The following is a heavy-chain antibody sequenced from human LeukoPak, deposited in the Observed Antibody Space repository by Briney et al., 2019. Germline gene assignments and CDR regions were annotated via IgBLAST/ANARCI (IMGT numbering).Heavy chain of an antibody. CDR1: GFTFSSYD. CDR2: ISYDGSNK. D-gene: IGHD3-22*01. Sequence: GRSLRLSCAASGFTFSSYDMHWVRQAPGKGLEWVSVISYDGSNKYYADSVKGRFTISRDNSKNTLYLQMNSLRAEDTAVYYCARDGRMGDSDEFDYWGQGTLVTVSS. J-gene: IGHJ4*02. CDR3: ARDGRMGDSDEFDY. V-gene: IGHV3-30-3*01.